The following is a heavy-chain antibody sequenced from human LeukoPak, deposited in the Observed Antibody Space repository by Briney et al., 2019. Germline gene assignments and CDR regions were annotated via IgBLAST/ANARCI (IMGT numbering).Heavy chain of an antibody. CDR1: GFTFTTYW. CDR3: ARGTNGIWSFDY. J-gene: IGHJ4*02. D-gene: IGHD2-8*01. V-gene: IGHV3-74*01. Sequence: PGGSLRLSCAASGFTFTTYWMHWVRQAPGKGLVWVSRIISDGSDTNYADSVKGRFTISRDNAKNTLYLQKNSLRAEDTAVYYCARGTNGIWSFDYWGQGTLVTVSS. CDR2: IISDGSDT.